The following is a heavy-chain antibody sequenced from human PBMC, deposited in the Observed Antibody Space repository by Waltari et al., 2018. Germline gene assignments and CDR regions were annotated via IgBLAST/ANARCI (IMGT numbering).Heavy chain of an antibody. Sequence: QVQLVQSGAEVTKPGASVKVSCKASGYTFTSYDINWVRQAPGQGLGWMGWMNPNSGNTGYAQKFQGRVTMTRNTSISTAYMELSSLRSEDTAVYYCARARMNFYDFWGDRLYGMDVWGQGTTVTVSS. J-gene: IGHJ6*02. CDR1: GYTFTSYD. V-gene: IGHV1-8*01. D-gene: IGHD3-3*01. CDR3: ARARMNFYDFWGDRLYGMDV. CDR2: MNPNSGNT.